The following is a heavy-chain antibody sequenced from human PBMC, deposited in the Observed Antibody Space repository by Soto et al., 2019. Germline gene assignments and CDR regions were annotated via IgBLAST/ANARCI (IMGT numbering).Heavy chain of an antibody. D-gene: IGHD6-13*01. CDR3: AKDWGSSGWYNWFDP. CDR2: ISHDGGAT. Sequence: QVQLVESEGGVVQSGRSLRLSCAASGFTFSTSGMHWIRQAPGKGLEWVAMISHDGGATYYVDSVKGRFTISRDTDKNTLHLQMDSLRPEDTATYYCAKDWGSSGWYNWFDPWGQGTLVTVSS. J-gene: IGHJ5*02. CDR1: GFTFSTSG. V-gene: IGHV3-30*18.